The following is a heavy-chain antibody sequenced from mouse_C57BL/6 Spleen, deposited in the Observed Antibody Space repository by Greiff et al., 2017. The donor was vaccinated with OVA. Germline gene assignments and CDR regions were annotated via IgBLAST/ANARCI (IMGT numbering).Heavy chain of an antibody. CDR1: GYTFTSYW. CDR2: IHPNSGST. Sequence: QVQLQQPGAELVKPGASVKLSCKASGYTFTSYWMHWVKQRPGQGLEWIGMIHPNSGSTNYNKKFKSKATLTVNKSSSTAYMQLSSLTSEDSAVYYCAREGYHFDVWGTGTTVTVSS. V-gene: IGHV1-64*01. CDR3: AREGYHFDV. J-gene: IGHJ1*03. D-gene: IGHD2-2*01.